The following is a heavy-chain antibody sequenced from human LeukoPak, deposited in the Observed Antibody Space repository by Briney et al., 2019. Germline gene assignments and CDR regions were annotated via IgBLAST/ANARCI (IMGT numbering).Heavy chain of an antibody. CDR3: ATEAIGRRYDY. V-gene: IGHV3-21*01. CDR2: ICPTGTER. Sequence: GGSLRLSCAASGFTFSSCGFNWVRQAPGKGREWGSSICPTGTERYYADSVRGRCTLSRDNAKNSMYLQMDSMRGEDTAVYCCATEAIGRRYDYWGQGTLLTVSS. CDR1: GFTFSSCG. J-gene: IGHJ4*02.